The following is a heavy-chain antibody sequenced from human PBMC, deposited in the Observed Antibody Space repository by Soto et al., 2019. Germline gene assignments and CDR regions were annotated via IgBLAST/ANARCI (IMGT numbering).Heavy chain of an antibody. CDR2: IYYSGST. V-gene: IGHV4-59*01. J-gene: IGHJ4*02. Sequence: PSATLSLTCTVSGGSISSYYWSWIRQPPGKGLEWIGYIYYSGSTNYNPSLKSRVTISVDTSKNQFSLKLSSVTAADTAVYYCARAKAVAGKFSWFDYWGQGTLVTVSS. CDR1: GGSISSYY. D-gene: IGHD6-19*01. CDR3: ARAKAVAGKFSWFDY.